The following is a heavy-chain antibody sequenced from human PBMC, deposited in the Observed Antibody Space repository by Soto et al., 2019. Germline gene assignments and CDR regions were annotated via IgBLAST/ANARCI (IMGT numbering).Heavy chain of an antibody. J-gene: IGHJ6*02. CDR3: ARAAALRYFDRYGMDV. Sequence: QVQLQQWGAGLLKPSETLSLTCAVYGGSFSGYYWSWIRQPPGKGLEWIGEINHSGSTNYNPSLKSRVTISVDTSKNQFSLKLSSVTAADTAVYYCARAAALRYFDRYGMDVWGQGTTVTVSS. D-gene: IGHD3-9*01. V-gene: IGHV4-34*01. CDR1: GGSFSGYY. CDR2: INHSGST.